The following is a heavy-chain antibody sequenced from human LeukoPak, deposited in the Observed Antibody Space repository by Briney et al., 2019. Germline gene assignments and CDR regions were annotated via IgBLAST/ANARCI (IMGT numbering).Heavy chain of an antibody. CDR3: VKGRISEDGLDF. CDR1: GFTFSRSA. CDR2: ISSSGNT. V-gene: IGHV3-23*01. D-gene: IGHD6-13*01. Sequence: GGSLRLSCAASGFTFSRSAMTWVRQTPGKGLDWVSSISSSGNTYYADSVKGRFTISRDNSKNMLYLQMNSQRAEDTAVYYCVKGRISEDGLDFWGQGTLVTVSS. J-gene: IGHJ4*02.